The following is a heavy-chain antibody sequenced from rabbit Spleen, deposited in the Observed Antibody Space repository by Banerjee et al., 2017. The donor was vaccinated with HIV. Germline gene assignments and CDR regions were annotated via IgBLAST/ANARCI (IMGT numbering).Heavy chain of an antibody. CDR2: INTATGKA. CDR3: ARDLAGDIGWNFYL. J-gene: IGHJ4*01. V-gene: IGHV1S45*01. Sequence: QEQLEESGGGLVKPEGSLTLTCKASGFSFSDRDVMCWVRQAPGKGLEWIACINTATGKAVYASWAKGRFTISKTSSTTVTLQMTSLTAADTATYFCARDLAGDIGWNFYLWGQGTLVTVS. CDR1: GFSFSDRDV. D-gene: IGHD2-1*01.